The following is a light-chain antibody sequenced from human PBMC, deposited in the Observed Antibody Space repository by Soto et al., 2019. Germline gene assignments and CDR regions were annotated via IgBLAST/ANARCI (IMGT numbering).Light chain of an antibody. CDR1: QSVNSNY. CDR3: QQYGSSPNT. CDR2: VAS. J-gene: IGKJ2*01. V-gene: IGKV3-20*01. Sequence: EIVLTQSPGTLSLSPGERATLSCRASQSVNSNYIAWYQQKAGQAPRLLIYVASGRAAGIPDRFSGSGSGKDFTLTISRLEPEDFAVYYCQQYGSSPNTFGQGTK.